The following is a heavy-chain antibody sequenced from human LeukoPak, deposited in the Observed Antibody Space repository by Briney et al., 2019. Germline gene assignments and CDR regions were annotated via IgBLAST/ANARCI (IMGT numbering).Heavy chain of an antibody. CDR3: ARAPWDYYGSGSYYPGGYYYYMDV. CDR1: GGAFSSYA. D-gene: IGHD3-10*01. V-gene: IGHV1-69*05. J-gene: IGHJ6*03. Sequence: SVKVPCKASGGAFSSYAISWVRQAPGQGLEWMGGIIPIFGTANYAQKFQGRVTITTDESTSTAYMELSSLRSEDTAVYYCARAPWDYYGSGSYYPGGYYYYMDVWGKGTTVTVSS. CDR2: IIPIFGTA.